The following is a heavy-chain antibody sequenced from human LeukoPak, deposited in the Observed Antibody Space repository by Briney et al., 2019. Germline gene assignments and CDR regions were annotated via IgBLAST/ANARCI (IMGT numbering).Heavy chain of an antibody. CDR3: ASGYCSGGSCYPNWFDP. V-gene: IGHV3-7*01. J-gene: IGHJ5*02. CDR1: GFTFSDYY. CDR2: IKSDGSEK. D-gene: IGHD2-15*01. Sequence: GGSLRLSCAASGFTFSDYYMSWIRQAPGKGLECVANIKSDGSEKYYVDSVKGRFTISRDNAKNSLYLQMNSLRAEDTAVYYCASGYCSGGSCYPNWFDPWGQGTLVTVSS.